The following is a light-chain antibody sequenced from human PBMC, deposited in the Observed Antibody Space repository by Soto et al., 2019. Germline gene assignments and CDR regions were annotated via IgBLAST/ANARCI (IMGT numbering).Light chain of an antibody. CDR3: HQTSAFPRT. CDR1: RDISNS. V-gene: IGKV1-12*01. CDR2: GAS. Sequence: IQMTQSPSSVSASVGDRLTITCRASRDISNSLAWYQQTPGKAPKLLLRGASSLHRGVPSRFSGGGAGTEFNLTISSMQPEDFATYYCHQTSAFPRTFGQGTKV. J-gene: IGKJ1*01.